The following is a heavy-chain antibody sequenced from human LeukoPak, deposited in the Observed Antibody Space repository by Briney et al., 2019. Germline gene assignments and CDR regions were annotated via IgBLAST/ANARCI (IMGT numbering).Heavy chain of an antibody. D-gene: IGHD3-22*01. CDR3: ARDRYYYDSSGYYYVGYFDY. CDR2: ISYDGSNK. V-gene: IGHV3-30-3*01. J-gene: IGHJ4*02. CDR1: GFTFSSYP. Sequence: GGSLRLSCAASGFTFSSYPMHWVRQTPGKGLEWVAVISYDGSNKYYADSVKGRFTISRDNSKNTLYLQMNSLRAADTAVYYCARDRYYYDSSGYYYVGYFDYWGQGTLVTVSS.